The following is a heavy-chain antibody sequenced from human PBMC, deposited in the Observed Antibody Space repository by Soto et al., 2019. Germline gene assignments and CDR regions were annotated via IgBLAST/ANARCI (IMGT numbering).Heavy chain of an antibody. CDR1: ESTVRRDW. CDR2: TNQDGSEK. CDR3: SGGVGDAF. D-gene: IGHD1-26*01. Sequence: EVHLVESGGGLVQTGGSLRLSCAISESTVRRDWMNWVRQAPGKGLEWVAHTNQDGSEKYYVDSVKGRFTISRDNARNSWYLQMNSLRVGDTAMYYCSGGVGDAFWGQGTLVTVSS. V-gene: IGHV3-7*04. J-gene: IGHJ4*02.